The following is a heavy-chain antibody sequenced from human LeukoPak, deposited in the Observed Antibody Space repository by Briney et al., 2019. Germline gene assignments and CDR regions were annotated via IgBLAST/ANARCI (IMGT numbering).Heavy chain of an antibody. D-gene: IGHD4-17*01. Sequence: ASVKVSCKASGYTFSGYGFSWVRQAPGQGLVWMGWISAYSGNTKYAQKYQARVTLTTDTSTSTAYMELRSLRSDDTAVYYCARGGGSYGDYSLWLGYWGQGTLVTVSS. CDR1: GYTFSGYG. V-gene: IGHV1-18*01. J-gene: IGHJ4*02. CDR3: ARGGGSYGDYSLWLGY. CDR2: ISAYSGNT.